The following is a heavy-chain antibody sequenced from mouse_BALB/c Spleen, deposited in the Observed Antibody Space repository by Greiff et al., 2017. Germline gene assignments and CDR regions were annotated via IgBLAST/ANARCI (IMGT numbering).Heavy chain of an antibody. J-gene: IGHJ4*01. CDR3: ARVWYQVYYYAMDY. Sequence: VMLVESGPGLVAPSQSLSITCTVSGFSLTSYGVHWVRQPPGKGLEWLGVIWAGGSTNYNSALKSRLSISKDNSKSQVFLKMNSLQTDDTARYYCARVWYQVYYYAMDYWGQGTSVTVSS. V-gene: IGHV2-9*02. D-gene: IGHD2-1*01. CDR1: GFSLTSYG. CDR2: IWAGGST.